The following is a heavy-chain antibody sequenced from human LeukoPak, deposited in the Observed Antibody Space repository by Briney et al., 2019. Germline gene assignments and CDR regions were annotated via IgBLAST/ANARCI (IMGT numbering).Heavy chain of an antibody. CDR3: ARDHLFLRPANGSPDY. V-gene: IGHV3-30*02. D-gene: IGHD2-8*01. CDR1: GFMFIGYG. J-gene: IGHJ4*02. CDR2: IRYDGRHE. Sequence: GGSLRLSCEASGFMFIGYGMHWVRQTPGEGLEWVAFIRYDGRHEYYTDSVKGRFTISRDNSKNTLYLQMSSLRSEDTAVYYCARDHLFLRPANGSPDYWGQGTLVTVSS.